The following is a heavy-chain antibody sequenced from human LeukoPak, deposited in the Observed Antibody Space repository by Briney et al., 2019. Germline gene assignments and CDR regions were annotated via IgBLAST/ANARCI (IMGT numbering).Heavy chain of an antibody. V-gene: IGHV6-1*01. CDR3: ASWGGGLRVFDY. CDR2: TYYRSKWYN. Sequence: SQTLSLTCAISGDSVSSNSAAWNWIRQSPSRGLEWLGRTYYRSKWYNDYAVSVKSRITINPDTSKNQFSLQLSSVTAADTAVYYCASWGGGLRVFDYWGQGTLVTVSS. J-gene: IGHJ4*02. D-gene: IGHD3-16*01. CDR1: GDSVSSNSAA.